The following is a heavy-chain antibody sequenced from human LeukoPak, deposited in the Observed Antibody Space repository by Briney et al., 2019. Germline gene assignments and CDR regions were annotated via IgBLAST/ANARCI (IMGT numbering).Heavy chain of an antibody. D-gene: IGHD5-12*01. V-gene: IGHV3-23*01. CDR1: GFTFSSYA. CDR2: ISGSGGST. Sequence: GGSLRLSRAASGFTFSSYAMSWVRQAPGKGLEWVSAISGSGGSTYYADSVKGRFTISRDNSKNTLYLQMNSLRAEDTAVYYCAKRYSGYDSKGTDDYWGQGTLVTVSS. J-gene: IGHJ4*02. CDR3: AKRYSGYDSKGTDDY.